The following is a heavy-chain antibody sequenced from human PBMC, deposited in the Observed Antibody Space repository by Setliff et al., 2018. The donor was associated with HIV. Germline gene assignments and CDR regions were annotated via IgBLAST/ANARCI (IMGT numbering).Heavy chain of an antibody. Sequence: VASVKVSCKTSGYTFTNYGLSWVRQAPGQGLEWMGWISAYNGNTNYAQKLQDRVTMATDTSTSTAYMELRSLRSDDSAMYYCVRVGRGGYYYDAFDFWGQGTMVTVSS. CDR1: GYTFTNYG. J-gene: IGHJ3*01. V-gene: IGHV1-18*01. CDR2: ISAYNGNT. D-gene: IGHD3-3*01. CDR3: VRVGRGGYYYDAFDF.